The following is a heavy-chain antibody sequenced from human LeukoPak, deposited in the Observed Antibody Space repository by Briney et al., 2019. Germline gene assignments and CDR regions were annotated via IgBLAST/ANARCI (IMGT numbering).Heavy chain of an antibody. CDR3: ARAVSGRFDY. CDR1: DGSISGNV. D-gene: IGHD6-19*01. V-gene: IGHV4-59*08. Sequence: SETLSLTCTVSDGSISGNVWSWIRQPPGKGLEWTGYIYYSGSTNYNPSLNSRVTISVDTSKNQFSLRLSSVTAADTAIYYCARAVSGRFDYWGQGTLVTVSS. J-gene: IGHJ4*02. CDR2: IYYSGST.